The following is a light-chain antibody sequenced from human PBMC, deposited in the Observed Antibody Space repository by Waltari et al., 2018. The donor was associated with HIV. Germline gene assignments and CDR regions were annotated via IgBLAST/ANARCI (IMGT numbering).Light chain of an antibody. CDR1: QSVLYSSNNKNY. CDR3: QQYHSTPFT. Sequence: DIVMTQSPDSLAVSLGERATIHCKSSQSVLYSSNNKNYLTWYQQKPGQPPKLLVYWASTRKSGVPDRFSGSGSGTDFTLTISSLQAEDVAVYYCQQYHSTPFTFGPGTKVDIK. J-gene: IGKJ3*01. CDR2: WAS. V-gene: IGKV4-1*01.